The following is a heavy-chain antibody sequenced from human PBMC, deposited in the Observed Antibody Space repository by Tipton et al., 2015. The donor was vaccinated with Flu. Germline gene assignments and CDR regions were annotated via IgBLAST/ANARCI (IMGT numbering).Heavy chain of an antibody. D-gene: IGHD3-10*01. Sequence: TLSLTCTVSGGSISSSSYYWAWIRQPPGKGLEWFGSMYSSGSTYYNPSLKSRVTISIDTSKNQFSLKLNSVTAADTAVYYCAKVSYGSGSLYSPGVDTFDVWGQGTMVTVSS. CDR1: GGSISSSSYY. CDR3: AKVSYGSGSLYSPGVDTFDV. J-gene: IGHJ3*01. CDR2: MYSSGST. V-gene: IGHV4-39*07.